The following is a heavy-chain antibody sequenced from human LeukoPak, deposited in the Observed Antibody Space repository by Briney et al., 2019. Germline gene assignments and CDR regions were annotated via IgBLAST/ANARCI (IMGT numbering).Heavy chain of an antibody. J-gene: IGHJ3*02. CDR3: AREGYAFDI. V-gene: IGHV3-48*04. Sequence: GGSLRLSCAASGFTFSSYSMNWVHQAPGKGVEWVSYISTTSGPIYYADSVKGRFTISRDNAKSSLFLQMNSLRAEDTAVYYCAREGYAFDIWGQGTMVTVSS. CDR1: GFTFSSYS. CDR2: ISTTSGPI.